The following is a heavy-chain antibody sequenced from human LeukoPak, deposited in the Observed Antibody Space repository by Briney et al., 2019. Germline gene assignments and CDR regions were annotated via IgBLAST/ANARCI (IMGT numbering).Heavy chain of an antibody. CDR1: GFTFSSYA. Sequence: GGSLRLSCAASGFTFSSYAMSWVRQAPGKGLEWVSAISGSGGSTYYADSVKGRFTISRDNSKNTLYLQMNSLRAEDTAVYYCARDRAGYDSHYFDYWGQGTLVTVSS. V-gene: IGHV3-23*01. D-gene: IGHD3-22*01. J-gene: IGHJ4*02. CDR3: ARDRAGYDSHYFDY. CDR2: ISGSGGST.